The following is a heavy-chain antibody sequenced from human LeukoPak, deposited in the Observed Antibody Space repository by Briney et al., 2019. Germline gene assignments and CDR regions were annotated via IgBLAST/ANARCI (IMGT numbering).Heavy chain of an antibody. Sequence: GRSLRLSCAASGFTFSSYSMNWVRQAPGKGLEWVSSISSSSSYIYYADSVKGRFTISRDNAKNSLYLQMNSLRAEDTAVYYCARDLSGDRGAFDIWGQGTMVTVSS. CDR2: ISSSSSYI. J-gene: IGHJ3*02. V-gene: IGHV3-21*01. CDR3: ARDLSGDRGAFDI. D-gene: IGHD3-10*01. CDR1: GFTFSSYS.